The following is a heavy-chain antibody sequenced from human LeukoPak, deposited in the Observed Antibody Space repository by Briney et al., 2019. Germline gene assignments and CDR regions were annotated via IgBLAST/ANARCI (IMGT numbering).Heavy chain of an antibody. CDR3: TTRTWADGFDI. Sequence: PGGSLRLSCAASGFTFRNAWMNWVRQAPGKGPEWLGRIKSKADGGTADYAAPVKGRITISRDDSKNTLYLQINSLRTDDTALYYCTTRTWADGFDIWGQGTMLTVSS. CDR2: IKSKADGGTA. D-gene: IGHD2-2*01. V-gene: IGHV3-15*01. J-gene: IGHJ3*02. CDR1: GFTFRNAW.